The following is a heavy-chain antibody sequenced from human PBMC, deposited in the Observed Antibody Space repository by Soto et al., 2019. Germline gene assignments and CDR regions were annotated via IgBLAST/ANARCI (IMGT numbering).Heavy chain of an antibody. Sequence: GGSLRLSCAVSGFTFGDSYMSWIHQAPGKGLEWLSYISPGSRYPAYADSVKGRFTISRDNAKRSLYLQMMSLTAEDTAIYYCVRGGGGGLFDPWGQGTMVTVSS. CDR1: GFTFGDSY. V-gene: IGHV3-11*06. J-gene: IGHJ5*02. CDR3: VRGGGGGLFDP. CDR2: ISPGSRYP. D-gene: IGHD2-15*01.